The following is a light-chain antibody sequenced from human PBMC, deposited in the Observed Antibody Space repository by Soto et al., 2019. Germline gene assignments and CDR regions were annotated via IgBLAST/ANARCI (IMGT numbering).Light chain of an antibody. J-gene: IGKJ3*01. Sequence: EIVLTQSPVTLSLSPGERATLSCRASQTVRNHLAWYQQKPGQAPRLLIFDASNRASGIPARFSGSGSGTDFTLTISSLEPEDFAVYYCQQRDTWPPFTFGPGTKVDFK. CDR3: QQRDTWPPFT. CDR1: QTVRNH. V-gene: IGKV3-11*01. CDR2: DAS.